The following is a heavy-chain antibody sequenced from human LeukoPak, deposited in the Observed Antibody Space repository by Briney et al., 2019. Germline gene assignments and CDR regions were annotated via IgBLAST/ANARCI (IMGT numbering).Heavy chain of an antibody. CDR3: ASQEGVRYFDY. CDR1: GFTFDDYA. CDR2: ISWNSGSI. J-gene: IGHJ4*02. D-gene: IGHD3-10*01. Sequence: GGSLRLSCAASGFTFDDYAMHWVRQAPGKGLEWVSGISWNSGSIGYADSVKGRFTISRDNAKNLLYLQMHSLRAEDTAVYYCASQEGVRYFDYWGQGTLVTVSS. V-gene: IGHV3-9*01.